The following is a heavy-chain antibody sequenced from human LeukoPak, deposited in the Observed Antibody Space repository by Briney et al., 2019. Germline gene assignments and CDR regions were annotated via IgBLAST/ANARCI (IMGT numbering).Heavy chain of an antibody. V-gene: IGHV4-4*07. J-gene: IGHJ3*02. D-gene: IGHD3-22*01. CDR1: GGSISSYY. CDR3: ARQAYDTGYDAFDI. Sequence: SETLSLTCTVSGGSISSYYWSWIRQPAGKGLEWIGRIYSSGSTNYNPSLKSRVTMSVDTSRYHFSLKLSSMTAADTAVYYCARQAYDTGYDAFDIWGQGTMVTVSS. CDR2: IYSSGST.